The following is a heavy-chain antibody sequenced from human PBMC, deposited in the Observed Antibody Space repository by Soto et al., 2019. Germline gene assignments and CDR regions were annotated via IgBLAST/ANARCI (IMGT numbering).Heavy chain of an antibody. V-gene: IGHV5-10-1*01. CDR1: GYSFTSYW. Sequence: PGESLKISRKGSGYSFTSYWISWVRQMPGKGLEWMGRIDPSDSYTNYSPSFQGHVTISADKSISTAYLQWSSLKASDTAMYYCAAPKQLSMGYYYGMDVWGQGTTVTAP. CDR2: IDPSDSYT. CDR3: AAPKQLSMGYYYGMDV. D-gene: IGHD2-2*01. J-gene: IGHJ6*02.